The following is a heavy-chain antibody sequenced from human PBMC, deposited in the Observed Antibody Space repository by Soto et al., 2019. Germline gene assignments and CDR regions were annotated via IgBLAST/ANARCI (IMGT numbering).Heavy chain of an antibody. J-gene: IGHJ4*02. CDR2: IYHRGST. CDR1: GGSISSGGYS. V-gene: IGHV4-30-2*01. CDR3: AAGGGLPRYY. D-gene: IGHD5-12*01. Sequence: QLQLQESGSGLVKPSQTLSLTCAVSGGSISSGGYSWGWIRQPPGKGLEWIGYIYHRGSTYYNPSLKSRVTIPVDRSKNQFSLKLSSVTAADTAVYYCAAGGGLPRYYWGQGTLVTVSS.